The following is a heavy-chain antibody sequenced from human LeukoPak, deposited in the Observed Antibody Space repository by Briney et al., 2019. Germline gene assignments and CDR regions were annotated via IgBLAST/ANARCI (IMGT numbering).Heavy chain of an antibody. Sequence: SETLSLTCAVYGGSFSDYYWSWIRQPPGKGLEWIGEINHSGSTNYNPSPKSRVTISVDTSKNHFSLKLSSVTAADTAVYYCASRDTATGLDWGQGTLVTVSS. D-gene: IGHD5-18*01. V-gene: IGHV4-34*01. CDR1: GGSFSDYY. CDR2: INHSGST. J-gene: IGHJ4*02. CDR3: ASRDTATGLD.